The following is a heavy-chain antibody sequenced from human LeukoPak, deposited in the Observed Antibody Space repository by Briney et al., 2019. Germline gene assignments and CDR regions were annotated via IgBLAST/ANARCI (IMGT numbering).Heavy chain of an antibody. J-gene: IGHJ4*02. D-gene: IGHD1-7*01. Sequence: GGSLRLSCAASGFTFSSYGMHWVRQAPGKGLEWVAFIRYDGSNKYYADSVKGRFTISRDNSKNTLYLQMNSLRAEDTAVYYCAKDPRMTGTTSQLYDYWGQGTLVTVSS. V-gene: IGHV3-30*02. CDR2: IRYDGSNK. CDR3: AKDPRMTGTTSQLYDY. CDR1: GFTFSSYG.